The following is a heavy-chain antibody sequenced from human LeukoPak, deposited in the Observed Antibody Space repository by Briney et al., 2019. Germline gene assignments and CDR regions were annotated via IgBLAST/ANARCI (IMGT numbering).Heavy chain of an antibody. J-gene: IGHJ6*02. CDR1: GFTFSSYR. D-gene: IGHD4-17*01. Sequence: PGGSLRLSCAVSGFTFSSYRMNWVRQAPGKGLEWVSSITSSSSYIYYADSVKGRFIISRDNAKNSLYLQMNSLRAEDTAVYYCARHYGEDYYYGMGVWGQGTTVTVSS. V-gene: IGHV3-21*01. CDR2: ITSSSSYI. CDR3: ARHYGEDYYYGMGV.